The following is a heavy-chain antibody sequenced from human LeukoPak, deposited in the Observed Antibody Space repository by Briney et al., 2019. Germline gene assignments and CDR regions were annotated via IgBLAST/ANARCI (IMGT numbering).Heavy chain of an antibody. CDR2: INSGGNT. CDR3: ARDLGSFGSGSYLGY. CDR1: GFTVSSSY. Sequence: PGGSLRLSCAASGFTVSSSYMSWVRQAPGKGLQWVSAINSGGNTFYADSVKGRFTISRDNSKNTLYLQMNSLRAEDTAVYYCARDLGSFGSGSYLGYWGQGTLDTVSS. D-gene: IGHD3-10*01. J-gene: IGHJ4*02. V-gene: IGHV3-66*01.